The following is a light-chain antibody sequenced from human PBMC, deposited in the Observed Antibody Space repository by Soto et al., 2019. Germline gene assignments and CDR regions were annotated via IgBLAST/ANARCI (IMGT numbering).Light chain of an antibody. CDR2: DTS. V-gene: IGKV3-11*01. CDR3: QQRSNWQYT. J-gene: IGKJ2*01. CDR1: QSVSSY. Sequence: EIVLTQSPATLSLSPGERATLSCRASQSVSSYSAWYQQKPGQAPRLPIYDTSNRATGIPARFSGSGSGTDFTLTISGLEPEDFAVYYCQQRSNWQYTFGLGTRLEIK.